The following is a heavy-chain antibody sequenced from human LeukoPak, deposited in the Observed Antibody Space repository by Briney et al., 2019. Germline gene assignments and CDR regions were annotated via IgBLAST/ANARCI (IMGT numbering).Heavy chain of an antibody. D-gene: IGHD2-8*01. V-gene: IGHV1-46*01. CDR3: AGGTTNTKGAFDM. CDR1: GYTFTNYY. CDR2: INPSGSST. J-gene: IGHJ3*02. Sequence: GASVNVSCKASGYTFTNYYIHWVRQAPGQGLEWMGIINPSGSSTSYAQKFQGRVTMTRDTSTSTVYMELSSLRSEDTAVYYCAGGTTNTKGAFDMWGQGTMVTVSS.